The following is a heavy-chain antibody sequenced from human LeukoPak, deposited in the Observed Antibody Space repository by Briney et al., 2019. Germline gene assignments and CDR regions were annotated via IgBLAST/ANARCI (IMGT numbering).Heavy chain of an antibody. CDR1: GFTVSSNY. J-gene: IGHJ4*02. CDR2: IYSGGST. D-gene: IGHD2-2*01. Sequence: GGSLRLSCAASGFTVSSNYMSWVRQAPGKGLEWVSIIYSGGSTYYADSVKGRFTISRDNSKNTLYLQMNSLRAEDTAVYYCAKLYLGYCSSTSCSWGTTRPPYFDYWGQGTLVTVSS. CDR3: AKLYLGYCSSTSCSWGTTRPPYFDY. V-gene: IGHV3-53*01.